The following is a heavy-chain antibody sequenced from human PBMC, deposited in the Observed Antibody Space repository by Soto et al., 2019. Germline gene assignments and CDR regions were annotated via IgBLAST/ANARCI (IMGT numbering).Heavy chain of an antibody. CDR1: GYTFTSYA. D-gene: IGHD1-26*01. Sequence: GASVKVSCKASGYTFTSYAMHWVRQAPGQRLEWMGWINAGNGNTKYSQKFQGRVTITRDTSASTAYMELSSLRTEDTAVYYCTSNTIVTPDYGLDVWGQGTTVTVSS. CDR3: TSNTIVTPDYGLDV. V-gene: IGHV1-3*01. CDR2: INAGNGNT. J-gene: IGHJ6*02.